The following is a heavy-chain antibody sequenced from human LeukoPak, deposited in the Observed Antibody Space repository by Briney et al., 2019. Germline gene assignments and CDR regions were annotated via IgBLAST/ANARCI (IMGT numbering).Heavy chain of an antibody. J-gene: IGHJ4*02. Sequence: GGSLRLSCAASGFTFSSYAMHWVRQAQGKGLEGVAVISYDGSNKYYADSVKGRFTISRDNSKNTLYLQMNSLRAEDTAVYYCARYSSSSEDLDYWGQGTLVTVSS. D-gene: IGHD6-6*01. CDR2: ISYDGSNK. V-gene: IGHV3-30-3*01. CDR1: GFTFSSYA. CDR3: ARYSSSSEDLDY.